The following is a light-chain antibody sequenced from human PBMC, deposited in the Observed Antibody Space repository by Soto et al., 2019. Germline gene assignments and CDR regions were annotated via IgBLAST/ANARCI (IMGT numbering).Light chain of an antibody. Sequence: EIVMTQSPATLSVSPGERATLSCRASQSVTSNLAWYQQKPGQAPRLLIYGASTRATGIPARFSGSGSGTAFTLTISSLQSEDFAVSYCQQYKNWPRQLGQGTKVDSK. CDR2: GAS. V-gene: IGKV3-15*01. J-gene: IGKJ1*01. CDR3: QQYKNWPRQ. CDR1: QSVTSN.